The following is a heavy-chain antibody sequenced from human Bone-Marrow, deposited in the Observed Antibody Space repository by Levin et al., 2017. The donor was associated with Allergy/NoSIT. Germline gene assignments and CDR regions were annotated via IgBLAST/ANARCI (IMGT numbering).Heavy chain of an antibody. CDR2: IIPKSGGT. Sequence: PRASVKVSCKASASTFSDHYLHWVRQAPGQGLEWMGWIIPKSGGTHYAEKFQGRVTMTWDTFVQTAYMELTRLTSDDAAVYFCARKPSWGDFFDNWGQGTMVTVSS. CDR3: ARKPSWGDFFDN. J-gene: IGHJ4*02. V-gene: IGHV1-2*02. CDR1: ASTFSDHY. D-gene: IGHD3-10*01.